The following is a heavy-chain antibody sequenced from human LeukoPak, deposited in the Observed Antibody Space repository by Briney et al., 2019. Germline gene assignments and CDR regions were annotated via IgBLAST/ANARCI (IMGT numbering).Heavy chain of an antibody. CDR3: EREGAYCSSTSCRKKAWFDP. Sequence: SETLSLTCTVSGGSISSGGYYWSWIRQHPGKGLEWIGYIYYSGSTYYNPSLKSRVTISVDTSKNQFSLKLSSVTAADTAVYYCEREGAYCSSTSCRKKAWFDPWGQGTLVTVSS. CDR2: IYYSGST. J-gene: IGHJ5*02. CDR1: GGSISSGGYY. D-gene: IGHD2-2*01. V-gene: IGHV4-31*03.